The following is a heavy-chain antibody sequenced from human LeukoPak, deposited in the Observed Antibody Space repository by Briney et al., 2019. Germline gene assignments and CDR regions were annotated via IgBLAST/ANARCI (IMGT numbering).Heavy chain of an antibody. D-gene: IGHD6-6*01. Sequence: ASVKVSCKASGYTFTGYYMHWVRQAPGQGLEWMGWINPNSGGTNYAQKFQGRVTMTRDTSISTAYMELSRLRSDDTAVYYCAREENSSHYGMDVWGQGTTVTVSS. CDR3: AREENSSHYGMDV. CDR2: INPNSGGT. V-gene: IGHV1-2*02. J-gene: IGHJ6*02. CDR1: GYTFTGYY.